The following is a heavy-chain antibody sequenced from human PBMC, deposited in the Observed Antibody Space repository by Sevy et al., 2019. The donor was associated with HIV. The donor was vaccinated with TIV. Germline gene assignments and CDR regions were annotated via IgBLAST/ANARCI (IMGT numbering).Heavy chain of an antibody. D-gene: IGHD6-25*01. CDR2: ISYDGSNK. Sequence: GGSLRLSCAASGFTFSSYAMHWVRQAPGKGLEWVAVISYDGSNKYYADSVKGRFTISRDNSKNTLYLQMNSLRAEDTAVYYCARRPLSRYYYYGIDVWGQGTTVTVSS. CDR3: ARRPLSRYYYYGIDV. V-gene: IGHV3-30-3*01. J-gene: IGHJ6*02. CDR1: GFTFSSYA.